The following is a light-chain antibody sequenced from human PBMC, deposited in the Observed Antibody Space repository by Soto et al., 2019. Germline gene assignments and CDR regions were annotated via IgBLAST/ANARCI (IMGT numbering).Light chain of an antibody. V-gene: IGKV1-5*03. J-gene: IGKJ1*01. CDR1: QNINSW. CDR2: KAS. CDR3: QQYNSWWT. Sequence: DIQMTQSPSTLSASIGDRVTITCRASQNINSWLAWYQQKPGKAPKLLISKASTLESGVPSRFSGSGSGTEFTLTINSLQPDDFATYYCQQYNSWWTFGQGTKVDIK.